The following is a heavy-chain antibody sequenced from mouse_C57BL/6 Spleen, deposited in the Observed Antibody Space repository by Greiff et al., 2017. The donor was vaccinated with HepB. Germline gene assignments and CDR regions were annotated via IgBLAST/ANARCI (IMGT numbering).Heavy chain of an antibody. CDR3: TDNCPYYFDY. Sequence: VQLQQSGAELVRPGASVKLSCKASGYTFTSYGISWVKQRTGQGLEWIGEIYPRSGNTYYNEKFKGKATLTEDKSSSTAYMELRSLTSEDSAVYFCTDNCPYYFDYWGQGTTLTVSS. V-gene: IGHV1-81*01. CDR1: GYTFTSYG. J-gene: IGHJ2*01. CDR2: IYPRSGNT. D-gene: IGHD1-3*01.